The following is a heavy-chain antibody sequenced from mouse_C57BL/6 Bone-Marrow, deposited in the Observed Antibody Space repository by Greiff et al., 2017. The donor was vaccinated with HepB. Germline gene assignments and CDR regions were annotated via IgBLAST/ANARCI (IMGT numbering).Heavy chain of an antibody. CDR2: INPNNGGT. CDR3: ARLFITTVVVDY. J-gene: IGHJ2*01. D-gene: IGHD1-1*01. V-gene: IGHV1-26*01. Sequence: EVQLQQSGPELVKPGASVKISCKASGYTFTDYYMNWVKQSHGKSLEWIGDINPNNGGTSYNQKFKGKATLTVDKSSSTAYMELRSLTSEDSAVYYCARLFITTVVVDYWGQGTTLTVSS. CDR1: GYTFTDYY.